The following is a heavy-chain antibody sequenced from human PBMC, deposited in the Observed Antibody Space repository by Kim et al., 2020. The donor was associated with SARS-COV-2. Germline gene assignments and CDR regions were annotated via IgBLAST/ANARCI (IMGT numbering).Heavy chain of an antibody. Sequence: ACSVKDRFTLTRDNAKNSLYLQRNSLRAEDTAVYYCARVGSTVAAGSIDYWGQGTLVTVSS. V-gene: IGHV3-11*01. D-gene: IGHD6-13*01. CDR3: ARVGSTVAAGSIDY. J-gene: IGHJ4*02.